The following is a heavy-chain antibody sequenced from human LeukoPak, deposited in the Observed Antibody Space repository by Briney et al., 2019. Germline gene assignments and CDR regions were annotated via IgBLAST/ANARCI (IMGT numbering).Heavy chain of an antibody. Sequence: SETLSLTCTVSGGSIISSTYYWGWIRQPPGKGLEWIGYIYYSGSTNYNPSLKSRVTISVDTSKSQFSLKLSSVTVADTAVYYCARAIAVAGTGGAFDIWGQGTMVTVSS. D-gene: IGHD6-19*01. CDR1: GGSIISSTYY. J-gene: IGHJ3*02. CDR2: IYYSGST. V-gene: IGHV4-61*05. CDR3: ARAIAVAGTGGAFDI.